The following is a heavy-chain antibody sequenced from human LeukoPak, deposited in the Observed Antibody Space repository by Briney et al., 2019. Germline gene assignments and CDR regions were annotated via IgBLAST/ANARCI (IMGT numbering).Heavy chain of an antibody. J-gene: IGHJ5*02. V-gene: IGHV3-23*01. CDR3: AKSSSWTYNWFDP. Sequence: GGSLRLSCAASGFTFSRYAMSWVRQAPGKGLEWGSPISAGGGSTYFADSVKGRFTISRDNSKNTLFLQTNSLRAEDTAVYYCAKSSSWTYNWFDPCGQGTLVTVSS. D-gene: IGHD6-13*01. CDR1: GFTFSRYA. CDR2: ISAGGGST.